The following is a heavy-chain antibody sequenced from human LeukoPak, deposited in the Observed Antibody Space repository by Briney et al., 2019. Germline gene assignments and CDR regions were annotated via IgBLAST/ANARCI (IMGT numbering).Heavy chain of an antibody. CDR2: ISSDGSNK. J-gene: IGHJ4*02. CDR3: ARELGITMIVVVPSFDY. Sequence: GGSLRLSCAASGFTFSTYGMHWVRQAPGKGLEWVAVISSDGSNKYYADSVKGRFTISRDNSKNTLYLQMNSLRAEDTAVYYCARELGITMIVVVPSFDYWGQGTLVTVSS. V-gene: IGHV3-30*03. D-gene: IGHD3-22*01. CDR1: GFTFSTYG.